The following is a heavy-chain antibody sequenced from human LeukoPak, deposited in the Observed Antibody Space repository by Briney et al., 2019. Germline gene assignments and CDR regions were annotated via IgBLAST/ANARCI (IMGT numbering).Heavy chain of an antibody. CDR2: IYYSGST. CDR1: GGSLSSSSYY. D-gene: IGHD2-2*01. Sequence: PSETLSLTCTVSGGSLSSSSYYWGWIRQPPGKGLEWIGSIYYSGSTYYNPSLKSRVTISVDTSKNQFSLKLSSVTAADTAVYYCASLYCSSTSCPLDYWGQGTLVTVSS. V-gene: IGHV4-39*01. CDR3: ASLYCSSTSCPLDY. J-gene: IGHJ4*02.